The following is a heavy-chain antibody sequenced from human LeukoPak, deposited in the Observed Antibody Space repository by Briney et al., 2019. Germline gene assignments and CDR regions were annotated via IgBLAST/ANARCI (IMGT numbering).Heavy chain of an antibody. CDR1: GQSLSELT. CDR2: FDPENDER. J-gene: IGHJ4*02. CDR3: ATEITSVVPDF. V-gene: IGHV1-24*01. Sequence: ASVRVACKVSGQSLSELTMHWVRQAPGKGLEWLGGFDPENDERMYARNFRGRITMTEDTSTDTAYMELSSLRSEDTAVYFCATEITSVVPDFWGQGTLVTVSS. D-gene: IGHD3-10*01.